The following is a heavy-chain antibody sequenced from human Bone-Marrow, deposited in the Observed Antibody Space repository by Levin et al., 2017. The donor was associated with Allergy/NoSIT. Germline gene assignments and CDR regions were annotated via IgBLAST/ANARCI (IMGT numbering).Heavy chain of an antibody. CDR2: IYYTGST. J-gene: IGHJ3*02. CDR3: ARHQGAYNVFDI. CDR1: GGSINKYY. Sequence: SETLSLTCSVSGGSINKYYWAWIRQPPGKGLEWIGYIYYTGSTDSNPSLKSRVTISVDTSNNQFSLNLTSVTAADTAVYYCARHQGAYNVFDIWGQGTMVTVSS. V-gene: IGHV4-59*08. D-gene: IGHD1-26*01.